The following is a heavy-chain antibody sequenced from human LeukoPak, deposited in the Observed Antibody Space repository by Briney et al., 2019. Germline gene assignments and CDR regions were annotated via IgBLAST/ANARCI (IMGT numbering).Heavy chain of an antibody. J-gene: IGHJ4*02. V-gene: IGHV4-39*02. Sequence: GSLRLSCAASRFTFSTYSMNWIRQPPGKGLEWIGSIYYSGSTYYNPSLKSRVTISVDTSKNQFSLKLSSVTAADTAVYYCARDRSPPFDYWGQGTLVTVSS. CDR1: RFTFSTYS. CDR2: IYYSGST. CDR3: ARDRSPPFDY.